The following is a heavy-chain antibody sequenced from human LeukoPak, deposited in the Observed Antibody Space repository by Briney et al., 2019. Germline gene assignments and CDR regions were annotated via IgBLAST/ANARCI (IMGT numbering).Heavy chain of an antibody. CDR3: ARIVGATQDY. V-gene: IGHV4-34*01. J-gene: IGHJ4*02. CDR1: GGSFSGYY. D-gene: IGHD1-26*01. CDR2: INHSGST. Sequence: SETLSLTCAVYGGSFSGYYWSWIRQPPGKGLEWIGEINHSGSTNYNPSLKSRVTISVDTSKNQFSLQLNSVTPEDTAVYYCARIVGATQDYWGQGTLVTVSS.